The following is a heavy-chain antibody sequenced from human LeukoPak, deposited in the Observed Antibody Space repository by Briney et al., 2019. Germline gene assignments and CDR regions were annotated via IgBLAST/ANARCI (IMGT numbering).Heavy chain of an antibody. CDR1: GFTIANHG. D-gene: IGHD6-19*01. Sequence: GGSLRLSCAVSGFTIANHGMHWVRQAPGKGLEWVAMISHDGAAVYYGDSVKGRLTVSRDNSNNTLYLQMNSLRVEDTAVYYCAKDWGSSGWYNWFDPWGQGTLVTVSS. V-gene: IGHV3-30*18. CDR2: ISHDGAAV. J-gene: IGHJ5*02. CDR3: AKDWGSSGWYNWFDP.